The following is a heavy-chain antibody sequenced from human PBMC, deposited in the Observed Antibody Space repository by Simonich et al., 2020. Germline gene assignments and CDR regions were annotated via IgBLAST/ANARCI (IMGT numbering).Heavy chain of an antibody. CDR2: ISAQQGNT. D-gene: IGHD2-15*01. CDR1: GYTFTSYG. V-gene: IGHV1-18*01. Sequence: QVQLVQSGAEVKKPGASVKVSCKASGYTFTSYGISWGRQAPGQGLEWKGGISAQQGNTNDAQKLQGRVTITTDTSTSTAYMELRSLRSDDTAVYYCARASRGTWWYYYFDYWGQGTLVTVSS. CDR3: ARASRGTWWYYYFDY. J-gene: IGHJ4*02.